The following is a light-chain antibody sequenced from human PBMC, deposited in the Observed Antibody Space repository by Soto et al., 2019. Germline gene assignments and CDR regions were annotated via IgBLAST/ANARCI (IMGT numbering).Light chain of an antibody. CDR1: QSVSSS. CDR2: DAS. Sequence: EIVLTQSPATLSLSPGERATLSCRASQSVSSSLAWYQQKPGQAHRLLIYDASNRATGIPARFSGSWSGTDFTLTISSLEPEHFSVYYCQHRLTFGQGTKGEIK. CDR3: QHRLT. V-gene: IGKV3-11*01. J-gene: IGKJ1*01.